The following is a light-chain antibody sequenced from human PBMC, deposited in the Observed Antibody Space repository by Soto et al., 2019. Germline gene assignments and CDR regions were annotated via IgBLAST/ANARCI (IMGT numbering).Light chain of an antibody. CDR2: DVS. Sequence: QSVLTQPASVSGSPGQSITISCTGTSSDVGGYNYVSWYQRHPGKAPKLMIFDVSNRPSGVSNRFSGSKSGNTASLTISGLQAEDEADYYCSSYTSSSTVFGGGTKLTVL. CDR1: SSDVGGYNY. CDR3: SSYTSSSTV. J-gene: IGLJ2*01. V-gene: IGLV2-14*03.